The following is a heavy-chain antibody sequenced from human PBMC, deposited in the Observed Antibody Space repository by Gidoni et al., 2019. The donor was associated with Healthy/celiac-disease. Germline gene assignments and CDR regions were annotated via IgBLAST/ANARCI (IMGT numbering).Heavy chain of an antibody. J-gene: IGHJ4*02. V-gene: IGHV3-7*01. CDR2: IKQDGSEK. D-gene: IGHD5-12*01. Sequence: EWVANIKQDGSEKYYVDSVKGRFTISRDNAKNSLYLQMNSLRAEDTAVYYCARDGYSGYDWVDYWGQGTLVTVSS. CDR3: ARDGYSGYDWVDY.